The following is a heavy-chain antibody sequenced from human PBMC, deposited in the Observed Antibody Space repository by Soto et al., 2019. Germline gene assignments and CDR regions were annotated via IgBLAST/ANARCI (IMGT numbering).Heavy chain of an antibody. CDR3: ARAWNSGYDFSWFDP. J-gene: IGHJ5*02. V-gene: IGHV4-30-2*01. Sequence: SETLSLTCAVSGGSISGGGYSWSWIRQPPGKGLEWIGYIYHSGSTYYNPSLKSRVTISVDRSKNQFSLKLSSVTAADTAVYYCARAWNSGYDFSWFDPWGQGTMVTV. D-gene: IGHD5-12*01. CDR2: IYHSGST. CDR1: GGSISGGGYS.